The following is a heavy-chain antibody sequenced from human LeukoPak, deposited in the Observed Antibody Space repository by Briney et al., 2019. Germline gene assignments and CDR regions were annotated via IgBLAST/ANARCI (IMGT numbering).Heavy chain of an antibody. D-gene: IGHD6-13*01. CDR2: ISSSSSYI. Sequence: GGSLRLSCAASGFTFSSYSMNWVRQAPGKGLEWASSISSSSSYIYCADSVKGRFTISRDNAKNSLYLQMNSLRAEDTAVYYCARDRPHSSSWFPSVYYYGMDVWGKGTTVTVSS. J-gene: IGHJ6*04. CDR3: ARDRPHSSSWFPSVYYYGMDV. CDR1: GFTFSSYS. V-gene: IGHV3-21*01.